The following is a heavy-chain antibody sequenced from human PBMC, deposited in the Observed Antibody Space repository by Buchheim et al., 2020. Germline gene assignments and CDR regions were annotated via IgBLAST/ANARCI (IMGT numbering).Heavy chain of an antibody. D-gene: IGHD3-10*01. J-gene: IGHJ4*02. CDR3: ARANYYGSGSYGFDY. V-gene: IGHV4-61*02. CDR1: GGSISSGSYY. CDR2: IYTSGST. Sequence: QVQLQESGPGLVKPSQTLSLTCTVSGGSISSGSYYWSWIRQPAGKGLEWIGRIYTSGSTNYNPSLKSRVTISVDTSKNQFSLKLSSVTAADTAVYYCARANYYGSGSYGFDYWGQGTL.